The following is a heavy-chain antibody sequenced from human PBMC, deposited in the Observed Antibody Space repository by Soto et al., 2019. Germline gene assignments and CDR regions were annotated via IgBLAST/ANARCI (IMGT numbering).Heavy chain of an antibody. J-gene: IGHJ2*01. D-gene: IGHD7-27*01. CDR1: GFTFSDHF. CDR2: AKTRLQGFAT. V-gene: IGHV3-72*01. Sequence: EVQLVESGGGLVQPGGSLTLSCAASGFTFSDHFMDWVRQAPGQGLEWVARAKTRLQGFATQYAESVRGRFTVSRDDRTNSFYLQMNDLTTDDTAVYFCASPRGAGDALLDRFFDFWGRGTLVTVSS. CDR3: ASPRGAGDALLDRFFDF.